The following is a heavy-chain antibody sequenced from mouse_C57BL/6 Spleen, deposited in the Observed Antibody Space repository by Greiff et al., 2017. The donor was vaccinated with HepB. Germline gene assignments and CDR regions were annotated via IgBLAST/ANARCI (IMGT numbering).Heavy chain of an antibody. CDR1: GYTFTSYW. V-gene: IGHV1-52*01. Sequence: VKLQQPGAELVRPGSSVKLSCKASGYTFTSYWMHWVKQRPIQGLEWIGNIDPSDSETHYNQKFKDKATLTVDKSSSTAYMQLSSLTSEDSAVYYCARLRLSTSHYFDYWGQGTTLTVSS. D-gene: IGHD1-1*01. J-gene: IGHJ2*01. CDR2: IDPSDSET. CDR3: ARLRLSTSHYFDY.